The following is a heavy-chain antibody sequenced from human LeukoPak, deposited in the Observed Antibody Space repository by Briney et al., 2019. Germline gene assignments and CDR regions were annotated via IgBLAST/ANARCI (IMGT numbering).Heavy chain of an antibody. D-gene: IGHD1-26*01. CDR2: IYYSGNT. J-gene: IGHJ4*02. CDR3: ARERIVGATTIFDY. CDR1: GVSISSSNSY. V-gene: IGHV4-39*07. Sequence: PSETLSLTCTVSGVSISSSNSYWGWIRQPPGKGLEWIGSIYYSGNTYYNASLKSQVSISIDTSKNQFSLKLSSVTAADTAVYYCARERIVGATTIFDYWGQGTLVTVSS.